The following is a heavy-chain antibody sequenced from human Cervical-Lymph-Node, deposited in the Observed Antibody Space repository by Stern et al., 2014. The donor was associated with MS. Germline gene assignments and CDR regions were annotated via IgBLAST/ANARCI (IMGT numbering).Heavy chain of an antibody. D-gene: IGHD1-26*01. CDR1: GASISSGTSY. V-gene: IGHV4-61*02. J-gene: IGHJ4*02. CDR3: ARGHWELLGNNYFDS. Sequence: VQLVESGPGLVKPSQTLSLTCTVSGASISSGTSYWSWIRQPAGGGLEWIGRLHASGATYYNPSLKSRVTTSGDTSKNQFSLNLNSVTAADTAVYYCARGHWELLGNNYFDSWGQGTLVTVSS. CDR2: LHASGAT.